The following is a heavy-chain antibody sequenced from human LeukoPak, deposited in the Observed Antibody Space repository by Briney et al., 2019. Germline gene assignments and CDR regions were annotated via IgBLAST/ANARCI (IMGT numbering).Heavy chain of an antibody. Sequence: GGSLRLSCATSGFTFSSYGMHWVRRAPGKGLEWVAVISYDGRNKYYADSVKGRFAISRDNSKNTVHLQMNSLRAEDTAVYYCAKDPGYLDYWGQGTLVTVSS. CDR3: AKDPGYLDY. D-gene: IGHD2-15*01. V-gene: IGHV3-30*18. CDR2: ISYDGRNK. J-gene: IGHJ4*02. CDR1: GFTFSSYG.